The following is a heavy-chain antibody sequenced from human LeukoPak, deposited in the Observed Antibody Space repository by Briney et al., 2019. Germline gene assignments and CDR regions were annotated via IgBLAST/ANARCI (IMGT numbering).Heavy chain of an antibody. D-gene: IGHD3-16*01. J-gene: IGHJ4*02. CDR3: ARDKRHSYGRYFDH. V-gene: IGHV4-59*01. CDR2: MQSTGSS. Sequence: SETVSLTCSVSGDSISTYHWNWIRKPPGKGLEWLGYMQSTGSSKYNPSLKSRVNIFVDTSKNQAALILTSVTAADTAVYYCARDKRHSYGRYFDHWGQGALVTVSS. CDR1: GDSISTYH.